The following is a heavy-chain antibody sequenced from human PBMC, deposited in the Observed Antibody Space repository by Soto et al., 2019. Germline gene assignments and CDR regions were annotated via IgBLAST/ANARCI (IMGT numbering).Heavy chain of an antibody. J-gene: IGHJ4*02. CDR2: ISANNGNT. CDR1: GYTFTNYG. Sequence: QVQLVQSGAEVKKPGDSVRVSCKASGYTFTNYGIGWVRQAPGQGLEWMGWISANNGNTKYAQKLQGRVTMTIDASTSTAYMELRSLRSDDAAVYYCARDGYFDHWGQGTLVTVSS. V-gene: IGHV1-18*01. CDR3: ARDGYFDH.